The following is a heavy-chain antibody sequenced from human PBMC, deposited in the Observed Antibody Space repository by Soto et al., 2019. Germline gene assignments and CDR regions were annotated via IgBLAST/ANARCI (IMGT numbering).Heavy chain of an antibody. CDR2: ISGGGGVST. CDR1: GFTFSSYA. Sequence: EVQLLESGGGLVQPGGSLTLSCAASGFTFSSYAMTWVRQAPGKGLEWVSGISGGGGVSTYYADSVKGRFTISRDNYMNTLYLQMNRLSAEDTAVYYCAKDEISMVRGVNNWFDPWGQGTLVTVSS. V-gene: IGHV3-23*01. D-gene: IGHD3-10*01. J-gene: IGHJ5*02. CDR3: AKDEISMVRGVNNWFDP.